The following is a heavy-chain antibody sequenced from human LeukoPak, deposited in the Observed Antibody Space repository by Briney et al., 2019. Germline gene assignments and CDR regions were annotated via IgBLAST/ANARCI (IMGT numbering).Heavy chain of an antibody. CDR1: AGSISTSNYY. V-gene: IGHV4-39*07. Sequence: PSETLSLTCTVSAGSISTSNYYWGWIRQPPGKGLEWIGNIFYSGSTYYSPSLRSRVTISLDTSRNQFSLRLSSVTAADTAVYYCARASYSYDINGWVPFDYWGQGTLVTVSS. CDR3: ARASYSYDINGWVPFDY. J-gene: IGHJ4*02. D-gene: IGHD3-22*01. CDR2: IFYSGST.